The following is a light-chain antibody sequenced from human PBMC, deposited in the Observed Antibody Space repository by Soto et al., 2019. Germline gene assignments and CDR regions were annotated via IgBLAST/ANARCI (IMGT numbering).Light chain of an antibody. CDR1: SSYIGPYDH. CDR2: AVS. CDR3: CSYAGSYTYV. Sequence: QSALTQPRSVSGSPGQSVTISCTRTSSYIGPYDHVAWYQQHPGKAPKLIIFAVSKRPSGVPDRFSGSKSGNTASLTISGLQAEDEADYYCCSYAGSYTYVFGTGTKLTVL. J-gene: IGLJ1*01. V-gene: IGLV2-11*01.